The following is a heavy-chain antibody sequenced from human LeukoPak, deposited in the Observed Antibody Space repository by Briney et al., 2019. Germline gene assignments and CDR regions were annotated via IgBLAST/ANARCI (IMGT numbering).Heavy chain of an antibody. CDR1: GYTFTGYY. CDR2: INPNSGGT. CDR3: ARDVAYSYVTGY. J-gene: IGHJ4*02. D-gene: IGHD5-18*01. Sequence: ASVKVSCKASGYTFTGYYMHWVRQAPGQGLEWMGRINPNSGGTNYAQKFQGRVTMTTDTSTSTAYMELRSLRSDDTAVYYCARDVAYSYVTGYWGQGTLVTVSS. V-gene: IGHV1-2*06.